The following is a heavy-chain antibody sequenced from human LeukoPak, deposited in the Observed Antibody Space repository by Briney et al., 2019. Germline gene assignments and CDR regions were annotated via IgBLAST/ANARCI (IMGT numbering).Heavy chain of an antibody. V-gene: IGHV4-39*07. CDR2: VYHSGIT. J-gene: IGHJ4*02. CDR1: GDSITNTNYY. Sequence: SETLSLICTVSGDSITNTNYYWVWIRQSPGDGLEWIGSVYHSGITYYTPSLKSRVSISVDTSKSQFSLKVTSVTASDTAVYFCAREWQYQFDYWGQGSLVTVSS. D-gene: IGHD2/OR15-2a*01. CDR3: AREWQYQFDY.